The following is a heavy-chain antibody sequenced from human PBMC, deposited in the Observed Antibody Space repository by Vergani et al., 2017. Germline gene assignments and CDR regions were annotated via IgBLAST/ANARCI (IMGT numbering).Heavy chain of an antibody. CDR3: AKGHDFWSGTNDY. V-gene: IGHV3-23*04. Sequence: EVQLVESGGALVQSGGSLRLSCAASGFTFSSYAMSWVRQAPGKGLEWVSAISGSGGSTYYADSVKGRFTISRDKSKNTLYLQMNSLRAEDTAVYYCAKGHDFWSGTNDYWGQGTLVTVSS. J-gene: IGHJ4*02. D-gene: IGHD3-3*01. CDR2: ISGSGGST. CDR1: GFTFSSYA.